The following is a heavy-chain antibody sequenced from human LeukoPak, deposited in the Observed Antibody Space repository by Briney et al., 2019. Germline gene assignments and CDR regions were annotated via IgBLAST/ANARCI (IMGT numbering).Heavy chain of an antibody. V-gene: IGHV1-8*01. CDR2: MNPNSGNT. D-gene: IGHD2-15*01. CDR1: GYTFTSYD. Sequence: GASVKVTCKASGYTFTSYDINWVRQATGQGLEWMGWMNPNSGNTGYAQKFQGRVTMTRNTSIITAYMELSSLRSEDTAAYYCARDWKYCSGGSCYDWFDPWGQGSLVTVSS. J-gene: IGHJ5*02. CDR3: ARDWKYCSGGSCYDWFDP.